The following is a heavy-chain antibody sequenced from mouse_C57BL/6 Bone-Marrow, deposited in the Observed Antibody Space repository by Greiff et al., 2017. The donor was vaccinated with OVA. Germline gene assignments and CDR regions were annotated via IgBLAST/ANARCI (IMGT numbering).Heavy chain of an antibody. CDR2: IYPRSGNT. Sequence: VKLMESGAELARPGASVQLSCKASGYTFTSYGISWVKQRTGQGLEWIGEIYPRSGNTYYNEKFKGKATLTADKSSSTAYMELRSLTSEDSAVYFCARRVYGYDWFAYWGQGTLVTVSA. CDR3: ARRVYGYDWFAY. D-gene: IGHD2-2*01. V-gene: IGHV1-81*01. J-gene: IGHJ3*01. CDR1: GYTFTSYG.